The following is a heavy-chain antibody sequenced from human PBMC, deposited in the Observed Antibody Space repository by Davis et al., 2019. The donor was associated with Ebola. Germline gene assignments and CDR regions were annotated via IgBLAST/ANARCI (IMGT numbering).Heavy chain of an antibody. Sequence: MPSETLSLTCTVSGGSISSYYWSWIRQPPGKGLEWIGYIYYSGSINYDPSLKSRVTISVDTSKNQFSLKLSSVTAADTAVYYCARGRLYLGVWGKGTTVTVSS. V-gene: IGHV4-59*01. CDR3: ARGRLYLGV. CDR2: IYYSGSI. D-gene: IGHD2-8*01. J-gene: IGHJ6*04. CDR1: GGSISSYY.